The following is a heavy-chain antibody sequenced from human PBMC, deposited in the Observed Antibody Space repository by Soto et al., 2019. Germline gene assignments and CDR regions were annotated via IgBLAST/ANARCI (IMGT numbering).Heavy chain of an antibody. CDR1: GFNVRTDD. Sequence: EVQLLESGGGLVQPGGSLRLSCAASGFNVRTDDMHRVRQRTGESLEWVSAIGDADDTYYLDSVQGRFTISRENADNMLYLQMNRLTAGDTAVYYCARKRGIGLDVWGQGAAVTVS. J-gene: IGHJ6*02. V-gene: IGHV3-13*01. CDR2: IGDADDT. D-gene: IGHD3-16*01. CDR3: ARKRGIGLDV.